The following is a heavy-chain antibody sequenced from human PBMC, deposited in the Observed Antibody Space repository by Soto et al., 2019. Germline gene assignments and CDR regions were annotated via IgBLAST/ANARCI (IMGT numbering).Heavy chain of an antibody. Sequence: PGGSLRLSCAASGFTFSSYAMSWVRQAPGKGLEWVSAISGSGGSTYYADSVKGRFTISRDNSKNTLYLQMNSLRAEDTAVYYCAKAGHCSGGSCYLGYYYYYMDVWGKGTTVTVS. J-gene: IGHJ6*03. D-gene: IGHD2-15*01. CDR2: ISGSGGST. V-gene: IGHV3-23*01. CDR1: GFTFSSYA. CDR3: AKAGHCSGGSCYLGYYYYYMDV.